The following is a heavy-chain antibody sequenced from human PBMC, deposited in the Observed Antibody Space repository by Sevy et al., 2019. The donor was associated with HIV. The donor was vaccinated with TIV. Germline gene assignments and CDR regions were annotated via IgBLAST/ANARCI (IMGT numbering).Heavy chain of an antibody. CDR1: GFTFSSYS. J-gene: IGHJ6*02. CDR3: ARDYDFWSGYFRPSYYGMDV. CDR2: ISSSSSTI. Sequence: GGSLRLSCAASGFTFSSYSMNWVRQAPGKGLEWVSYISSSSSTIYYADSVKGRFTISRDNAKSSLYLQMNSLRAEDTAVYYCARDYDFWSGYFRPSYYGMDVWGQGTTVTVSS. V-gene: IGHV3-48*01. D-gene: IGHD3-3*01.